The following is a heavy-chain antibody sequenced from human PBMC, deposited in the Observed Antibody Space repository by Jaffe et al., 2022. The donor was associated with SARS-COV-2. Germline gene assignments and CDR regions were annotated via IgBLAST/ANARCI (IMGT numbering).Heavy chain of an antibody. Sequence: QVQLVQSGAEVKKPGASVKVSCKASGYTFTSYGISWVRQAPGQGLEWMGWISAYNGNTNYAQKLQGRVTMTTDTSTSTAYMELRSLRSDDTAVYYCARDLIVVVAMYYYGMDVWGQGTTVTVSS. D-gene: IGHD2-15*01. V-gene: IGHV1-18*01. CDR1: GYTFTSYG. CDR2: ISAYNGNT. J-gene: IGHJ6*02. CDR3: ARDLIVVVAMYYYGMDV.